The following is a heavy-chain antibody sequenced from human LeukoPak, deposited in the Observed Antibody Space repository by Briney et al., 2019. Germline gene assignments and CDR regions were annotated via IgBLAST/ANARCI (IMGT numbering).Heavy chain of an antibody. D-gene: IGHD3-22*01. V-gene: IGHV5-51*01. Sequence: GGSLKISFKGSGYSFTSHWIGWVRPMPGKGLEWMGIIYGGDSEIRYSQSFEGQVTMSADKSISTAYLQWSSLKASDTAMYYCARLSGYYDSSDYWGQGTLVSVSS. CDR1: GYSFTSHW. CDR2: IYGGDSEI. CDR3: ARLSGYYDSSDY. J-gene: IGHJ4*02.